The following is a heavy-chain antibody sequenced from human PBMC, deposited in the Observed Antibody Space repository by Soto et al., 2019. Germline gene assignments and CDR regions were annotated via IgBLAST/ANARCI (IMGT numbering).Heavy chain of an antibody. CDR1: GDSISTVDYF. D-gene: IGHD6-25*01. CDR2: IYKSATT. Sequence: SETLSLTCSVSGDSISTVDYFWAWIRQPPGQALEYIGYIYKSATTYYNPSFESRVAISLDTSKSQFSLNVSSVTAADTAVYFCARGRDCLSGSGFPNLFDSRGPRTPVTLSA. CDR3: ARGRDCLSGSGFPNLFDS. V-gene: IGHV4-30-4*01. J-gene: IGHJ4*02.